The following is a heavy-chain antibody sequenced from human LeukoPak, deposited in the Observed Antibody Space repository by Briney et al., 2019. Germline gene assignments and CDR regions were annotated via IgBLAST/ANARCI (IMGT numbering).Heavy chain of an antibody. CDR3: ATILVGATTFDY. V-gene: IGHV1-69*13. CDR1: GGTFSSYA. D-gene: IGHD1-26*01. Sequence: ASVKVSCKASGGTFSSYAISWVRQAPGQGLEWMGGIIPIFGTANYAQKFQGRVTITADESTSTAYMELSSLRSEDTAVYYCATILVGATTFDYWGQGALVTVSS. CDR2: IIPIFGTA. J-gene: IGHJ4*02.